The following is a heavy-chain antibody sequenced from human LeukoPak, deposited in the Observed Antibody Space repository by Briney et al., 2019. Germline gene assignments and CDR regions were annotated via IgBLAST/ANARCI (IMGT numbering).Heavy chain of an antibody. V-gene: IGHV3-20*04. Sequence: GGSLRLSCAASGVTFGDYGMSWVRQAPGKGLEWVSAISVSGNTYHADSVKGRFTISRDNAKNSLYLQMNSLRAEDTAVYYCARSEGWGDAFDIWGQGTMVTVSS. J-gene: IGHJ3*02. CDR2: ISVSGNT. CDR3: ARSEGWGDAFDI. D-gene: IGHD1-26*01. CDR1: GVTFGDYG.